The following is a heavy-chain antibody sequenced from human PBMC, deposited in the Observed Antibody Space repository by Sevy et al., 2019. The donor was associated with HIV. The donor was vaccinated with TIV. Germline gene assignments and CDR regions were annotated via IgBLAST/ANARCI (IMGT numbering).Heavy chain of an antibody. CDR1: GFTFSRYA. CDR2: LTNNGDIT. V-gene: IGHV3-23*01. D-gene: IGHD1-1*01. J-gene: IGHJ4*02. CDR3: AKEKEYTDPYYFDD. Sequence: GGSLRLSCAASGFTFSRYAMSWVHQAPGKGLEWVSGLTNNGDITFDADSVKGRFTISRDNSRNILYLQMNNLRVEDTAVYYCAKEKEYTDPYYFDDWGQGTLVTVSS.